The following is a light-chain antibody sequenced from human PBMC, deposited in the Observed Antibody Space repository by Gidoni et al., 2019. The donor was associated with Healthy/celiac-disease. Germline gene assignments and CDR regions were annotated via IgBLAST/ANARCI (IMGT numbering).Light chain of an antibody. V-gene: IGKV1-39*01. CDR3: QQSYSTRYT. CDR1: QSISSY. CDR2: AAS. J-gene: IGKJ2*01. Sequence: DIQMNQSPSSLSASVGDRVTITCRASQSISSYLNWYQQKQGKAPKLLIYAASSLQSGVPSRFSGSGSGTDFTLTISSLQPEDFATYYCQQSYSTRYTFGQETKLEIK.